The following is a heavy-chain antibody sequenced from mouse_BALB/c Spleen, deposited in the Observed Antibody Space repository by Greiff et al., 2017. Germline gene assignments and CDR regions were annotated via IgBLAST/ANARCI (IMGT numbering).Heavy chain of an antibody. J-gene: IGHJ4*01. V-gene: IGHV1-20*02. CDR2: INPYNGDT. CDR1: GYSFTGYF. Sequence: EVKLMESGPELVKPGASVKISCKASGYSFTGYFMNWVMQSHGKSLEWIGRINPYNGDTFYNQKFKGKATLTVDKSSSTAHMELRSLASEDSAVYYCAREKIYYGPNFPYYYAMDYWGQGTSVTVSS. D-gene: IGHD1-2*01. CDR3: AREKIYYGPNFPYYYAMDY.